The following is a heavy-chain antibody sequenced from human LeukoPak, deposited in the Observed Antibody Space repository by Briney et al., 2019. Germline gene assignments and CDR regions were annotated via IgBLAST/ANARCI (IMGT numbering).Heavy chain of an antibody. D-gene: IGHD6-13*01. V-gene: IGHV4-59*01. Sequence: SETLSLTCTVSGGSMSDYYWSWIRQPPGKGLEWIGYIYYSGSTNYNPSLKSRVTISVDTSKNQFSLKLSSVTAADTAVYYCARDQAAGIDYWGQGTLVTVSS. CDR3: ARDQAAGIDY. CDR2: IYYSGST. J-gene: IGHJ4*02. CDR1: GGSMSDYY.